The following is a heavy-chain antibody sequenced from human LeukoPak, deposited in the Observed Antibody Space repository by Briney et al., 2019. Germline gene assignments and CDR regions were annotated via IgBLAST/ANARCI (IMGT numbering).Heavy chain of an antibody. CDR1: GFTFSDYY. D-gene: IGHD6-19*01. CDR2: ISSSGSTI. J-gene: IGHJ4*02. V-gene: IGHV3-11*01. CDR3: AKDPMYSSGWFDY. Sequence: GGSLRLSCAASGFTFSDYYMSWIRQAPGKGLEWVSYISSSGSTIYYADSVKGRFTISRDNAKNSLYLQMNSLRAEDTALYYCAKDPMYSSGWFDYWGQGTLVTVSS.